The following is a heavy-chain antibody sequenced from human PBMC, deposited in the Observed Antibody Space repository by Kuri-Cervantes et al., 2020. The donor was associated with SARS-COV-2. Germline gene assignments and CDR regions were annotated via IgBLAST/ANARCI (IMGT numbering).Heavy chain of an antibody. Sequence: SVKVSCKASGGTFSSYAISWVRQAPGQGLERMGRIIPILGTANYAQKFQGRVTITADKSTSTAYMELSSLRSEDTAVYYCARTAKTGQLRDYWGQGTLVTVSS. V-gene: IGHV1-69*04. CDR2: IIPILGTA. CDR1: GGTFSSYA. D-gene: IGHD2-21*02. CDR3: ARTAKTGQLRDY. J-gene: IGHJ4*02.